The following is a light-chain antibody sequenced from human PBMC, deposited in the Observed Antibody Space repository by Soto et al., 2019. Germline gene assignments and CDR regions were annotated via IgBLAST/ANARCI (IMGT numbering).Light chain of an antibody. CDR3: QQYVSSSRT. CDR1: QSVSSY. V-gene: IGKV3-20*01. J-gene: IGKJ1*01. CDR2: GAS. Sequence: EIVLTQSPGTLSLSPGERATLSCRASQSVSSYLAWYQQQPGQAPRLLIYGASSRATGIPNRFSGSGSGTDFTLTISRLEPEDFAVYYCQQYVSSSRTFGQGTKVESK.